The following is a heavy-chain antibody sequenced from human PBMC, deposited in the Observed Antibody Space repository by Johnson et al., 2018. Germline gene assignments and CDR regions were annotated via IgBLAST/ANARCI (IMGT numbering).Heavy chain of an antibody. J-gene: IGHJ4*02. V-gene: IGHV3-33*01. CDR3: ARDRAAVATNFDY. Sequence: QVQLVESGGGVVLPGRSLRLSCAASGFTFNSHGMHWVRQAPGKGLEWVALIWYDGSNRYDADSVKGRFTISRDNSKNTLYLQMTSLRVEETAVYLCARDRAAVATNFDYWGQGTLVTVSS. D-gene: IGHD5-12*01. CDR2: IWYDGSNR. CDR1: GFTFNSHG.